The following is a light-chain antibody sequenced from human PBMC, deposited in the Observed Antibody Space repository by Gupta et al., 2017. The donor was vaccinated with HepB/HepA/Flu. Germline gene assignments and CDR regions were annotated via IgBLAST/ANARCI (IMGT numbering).Light chain of an antibody. CDR3: CSFAGSGTVV. CDR2: AVT. V-gene: IGLV2-23*02. CDR1: RRDIGSYSL. Sequence: QSVLTQPASVSGPPGQSITISCTGTRRDIGSYSLVSWFQQHPGQAPKLIIYAVTKRPSGISHRFSASKSGSTASLTISALQTEDAAHYFCCSFAGSGTVVFGGGTQLTVL. J-gene: IGLJ3*02.